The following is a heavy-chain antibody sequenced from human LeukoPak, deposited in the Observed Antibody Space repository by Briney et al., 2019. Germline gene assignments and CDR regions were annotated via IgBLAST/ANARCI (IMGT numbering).Heavy chain of an antibody. CDR1: GFTFSTYS. J-gene: IGHJ4*02. V-gene: IGHV3-48*04. D-gene: IGHD2-2*01. Sequence: GGSLRLSCAASGFTFSTYSMNWVRRGPGKGLEWVSYISGSSSSIYYADSVKGRFTISRDNAKNSLYLQMNSLRAEDTAVYYCARESYCSSTSCFPPGDYWGQGTLVTVSS. CDR3: ARESYCSSTSCFPPGDY. CDR2: ISGSSSSI.